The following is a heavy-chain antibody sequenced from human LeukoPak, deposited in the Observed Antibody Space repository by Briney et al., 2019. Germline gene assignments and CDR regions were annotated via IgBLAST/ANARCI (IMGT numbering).Heavy chain of an antibody. J-gene: IGHJ4*02. D-gene: IGHD4-17*01. CDR1: GGSISSGGYS. CDR3: ARENYGDYGYDY. CDR2: IYHSGST. Sequence: SETLSLTCAVSGGSISSGGYSWSWIRQPPGKGLEWIGYIYHSGSTYYNPSLKSRVTISVDRSKNRFSLKLSSVTAADTAVYYCARENYGDYGYDYWGQGTLVTVSS. V-gene: IGHV4-30-2*01.